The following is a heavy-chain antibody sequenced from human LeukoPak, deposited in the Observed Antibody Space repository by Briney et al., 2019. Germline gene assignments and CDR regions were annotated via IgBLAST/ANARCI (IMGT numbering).Heavy chain of an antibody. CDR1: GFTFSSYA. J-gene: IGHJ4*02. V-gene: IGHV3-23*01. CDR3: AKNYGFSGYDYLDY. Sequence: HPGGSLRLSCAASGFTFSSYAMSWVRQAPGKGLVGVSAISGSGGSTYYADSVKGRFTISRDNSKNTLYLQMNSLRAEDTAVYYCAKNYGFSGYDYLDYWGQGTLVTVSS. D-gene: IGHD5-12*01. CDR2: ISGSGGST.